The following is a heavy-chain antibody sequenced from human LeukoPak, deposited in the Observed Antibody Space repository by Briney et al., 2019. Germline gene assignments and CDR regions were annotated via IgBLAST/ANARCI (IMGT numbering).Heavy chain of an antibody. V-gene: IGHV1-2*06. CDR2: INPNSGGT. Sequence: ASVKVSCKASGYTFTGYYMHWVRQAPGQGLEWMGRINPNSGGTNYAQKFQGRVTMTRDTSISTAYMELSRLRSDDTAVYYCARDLRFLEWLFPYYYGMDVWGQGTTVTVSS. D-gene: IGHD3-3*01. CDR3: ARDLRFLEWLFPYYYGMDV. J-gene: IGHJ6*02. CDR1: GYTFTGYY.